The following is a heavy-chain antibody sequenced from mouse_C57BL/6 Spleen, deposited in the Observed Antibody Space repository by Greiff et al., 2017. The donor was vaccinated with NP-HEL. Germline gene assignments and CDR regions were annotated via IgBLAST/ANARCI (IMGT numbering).Heavy chain of an antibody. V-gene: IGHV1-9*01. CDR1: GYTFTGYW. CDR2: ILTGIGST. CDR3: ARVTVVAYYFDY. Sequence: QVQLQQSGAELMKPGASVKLSCKATGYTFTGYWIEWVKQRPGHGVVWIGEILTGIGSTNYNEKFKGKATFTADTSSNTAYMQLSSLTTEDSTIYCCARVTVVAYYFDYWGQGTTLTVSS. J-gene: IGHJ2*01. D-gene: IGHD1-1*01.